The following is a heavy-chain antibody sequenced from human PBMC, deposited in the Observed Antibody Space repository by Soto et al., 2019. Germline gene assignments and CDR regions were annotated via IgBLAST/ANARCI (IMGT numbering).Heavy chain of an antibody. CDR3: ARYDSSGYYWNAFDI. V-gene: IGHV1-69*06. J-gene: IGHJ3*02. CDR2: IIPIFGTA. Sequence: QVQLVQSGAEVKKPGSSVKVSCKASGGTFSSYAISWVRQAPGQGLEWMGGIIPIFGTANYAQKFQGRVTITADKSRSTAHLELRSLSSEDTAVYYCARYDSSGYYWNAFDIWGQGTMVTVSS. CDR1: GGTFSSYA. D-gene: IGHD3-22*01.